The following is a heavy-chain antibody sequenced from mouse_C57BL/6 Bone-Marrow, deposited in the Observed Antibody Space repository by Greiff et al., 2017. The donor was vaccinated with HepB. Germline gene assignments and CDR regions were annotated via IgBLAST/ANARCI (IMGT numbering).Heavy chain of an antibody. J-gene: IGHJ4*01. D-gene: IGHD1-1*01. CDR2: ILPGSGST. CDR3: ARGSYYYGSSFHYYAMDY. CDR1: GYTFTGYW. Sequence: QVQLQQSGAELMKPGASVKLSCKATGYTFTGYWIEWVKQRPGHGLEWIGEILPGSGSTNYNEKFKGKATFTADTSSNTAYMQLSSRTTEDSAIYYCARGSYYYGSSFHYYAMDYWGQGTSVTVSS. V-gene: IGHV1-9*01.